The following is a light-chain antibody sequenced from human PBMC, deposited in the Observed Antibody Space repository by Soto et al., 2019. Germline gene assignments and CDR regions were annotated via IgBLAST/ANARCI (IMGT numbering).Light chain of an antibody. CDR2: AAT. CDR1: QSISTF. CDR3: QQCYTAPRT. V-gene: IGKV1-39*01. Sequence: DIQMTQSPSSLSASVGDRVSVTCRASQSISTFLNWYQQIPGEAPKLLIYAATSLQSGVPSRFSGSGSGADFTLTIGSLQPADFGTYYCQQCYTAPRTVGQGTKVEVK. J-gene: IGKJ1*01.